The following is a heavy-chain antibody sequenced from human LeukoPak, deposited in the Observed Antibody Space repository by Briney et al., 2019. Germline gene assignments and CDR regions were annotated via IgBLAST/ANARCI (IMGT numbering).Heavy chain of an antibody. J-gene: IGHJ6*02. CDR1: GFTFSSYA. CDR2: ISGSGGST. V-gene: IGHV3-23*01. CDR3: ATIAARTLRGYYYYGMDV. D-gene: IGHD6-6*01. Sequence: GGSLRLSCAASGFTFSSYAMSWVRQAPGKGLEWVSAISGSGGSTYYADSVKGRFTISRDNSKNTLYLQMNSLRAEDTAVYYCATIAARTLRGYYYYGMDVWGQGTTVTVSS.